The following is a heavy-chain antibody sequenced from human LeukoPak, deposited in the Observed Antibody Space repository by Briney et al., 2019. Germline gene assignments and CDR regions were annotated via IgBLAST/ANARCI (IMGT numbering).Heavy chain of an antibody. CDR1: GGSFSGYY. V-gene: IGHV4-34*01. Sequence: ASETLSLTCAVYGGSFSGYYWSWIRQPPGKGLEWIGEINHSGSTNYNPSLKSRVTISVGTSKNQFSLKLSSVTAADTAVYYYARGRLTRAYYYDSSGFYYHWFDPWGQGTLVTVSS. CDR2: INHSGST. CDR3: ARGRLTRAYYYDSSGFYYHWFDP. D-gene: IGHD3-22*01. J-gene: IGHJ5*02.